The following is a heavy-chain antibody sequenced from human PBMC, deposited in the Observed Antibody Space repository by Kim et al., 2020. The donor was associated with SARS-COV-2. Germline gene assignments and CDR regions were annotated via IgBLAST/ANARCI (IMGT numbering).Heavy chain of an antibody. Sequence: RFTISRDNSKNTLYLQMNSLRAEDTAVYYCAKVPYYDILTGYYSGPNFDYWGQGTLVTVSS. D-gene: IGHD3-9*01. CDR3: AKVPYYDILTGYYSGPNFDY. V-gene: IGHV3-23*01. J-gene: IGHJ4*02.